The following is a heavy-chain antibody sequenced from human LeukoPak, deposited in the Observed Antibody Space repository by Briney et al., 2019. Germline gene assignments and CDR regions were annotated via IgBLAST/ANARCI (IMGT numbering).Heavy chain of an antibody. V-gene: IGHV4-59*11. Sequence: SETMSLTCTVSGHSISSHSWTWNRQPPGKGLEFIGYVYFRGITYYNPCLKRRVTISVDTSKHQFSLNLNSVTTADTAVYYCARRWATTDYDNVLEPGGQGTLVT. J-gene: IGHJ5*02. CDR3: ARRWATTDYDNVLEP. CDR2: VYFRGIT. CDR1: GHSISSHS. D-gene: IGHD1-26*01.